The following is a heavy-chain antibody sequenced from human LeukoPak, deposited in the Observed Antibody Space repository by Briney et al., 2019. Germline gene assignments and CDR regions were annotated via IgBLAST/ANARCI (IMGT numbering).Heavy chain of an antibody. CDR3: AKGRYYDSGGYPLPPHLIDI. V-gene: IGHV3-23*01. D-gene: IGHD3-22*01. CDR1: GFTFSNYG. Sequence: PGGSLRLSCAASGFTFSNYGMSWVRQAPGKGLEWVSSVSGSGGSTYYADSVKGRFTISRDNSKNTLFLQMYSLRAEDTAIYYCAKGRYYDSGGYPLPPHLIDIWGQGTMVTVSS. CDR2: VSGSGGST. J-gene: IGHJ3*02.